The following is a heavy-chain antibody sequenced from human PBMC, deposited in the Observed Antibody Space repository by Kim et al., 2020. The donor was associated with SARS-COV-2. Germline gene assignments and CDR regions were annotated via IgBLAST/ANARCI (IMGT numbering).Heavy chain of an antibody. J-gene: IGHJ2*01. V-gene: IGHV4-30-2*01. CDR2: IYYSGTS. D-gene: IGHD4-17*01. CDR1: GGSISSGAYA. CDR3: ARGGASTVTSFWYFDL. Sequence: SETLSLTCRVSGGSISSGAYAWSWLLQAPGKGPEWIGYIYYSGTSHHNPALSRRVTLSIERSKNQITLQLRSVTAADTAVYFCARGGASTVTSFWYFDLWGRGTLVSVSS.